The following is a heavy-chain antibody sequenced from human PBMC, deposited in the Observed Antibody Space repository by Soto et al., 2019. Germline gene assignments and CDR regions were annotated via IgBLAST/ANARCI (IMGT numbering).Heavy chain of an antibody. V-gene: IGHV3-23*01. Sequence: PGGSLRLSCGASGFTLNSYAMTWVRQAPGKGLEWVSAISGSGLSTYYADSAKGRFTISRDTSKNTLYLQMNSLRAEDTAVYYCAKAAAYDFWSNYYTGENWYFDLWGRGTLVTVSS. D-gene: IGHD3-3*01. J-gene: IGHJ2*01. CDR1: GFTLNSYA. CDR3: AKAAAYDFWSNYYTGENWYFDL. CDR2: ISGSGLST.